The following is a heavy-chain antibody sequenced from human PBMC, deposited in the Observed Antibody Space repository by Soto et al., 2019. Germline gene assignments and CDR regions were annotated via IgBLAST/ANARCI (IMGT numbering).Heavy chain of an antibody. CDR3: AKNVAVVVTATICFDY. CDR1: GFTFSSYA. CDR2: ISGSGGST. J-gene: IGHJ4*02. V-gene: IGHV3-23*01. Sequence: AGGSLRLSCAASGFTFSSYAMSWVRQAPGKGLEWVSAISGSGGSTYYADSVKGRFTISRDNSKNTLYLQMNSLRAEDTAVYYCAKNVAVVVTATICFDYWGQGTLVTVSS. D-gene: IGHD2-21*02.